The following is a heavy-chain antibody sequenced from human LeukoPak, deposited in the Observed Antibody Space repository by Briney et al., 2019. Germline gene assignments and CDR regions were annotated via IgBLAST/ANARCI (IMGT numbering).Heavy chain of an antibody. J-gene: IGHJ4*02. Sequence: GGSLRLSCAASGFTFSNAWMSWVRQAPGKGLEWVGRIKSKTDGGTTGYAAPVEGGFTISRDDSKNTLYLQMNSLKTEDTAVYYCTTERVIVVVPAASSQLNFDYWGQGTLVTVSS. D-gene: IGHD2-2*01. CDR3: TTERVIVVVPAASSQLNFDY. CDR1: GFTFSNAW. V-gene: IGHV3-15*01. CDR2: IKSKTDGGTT.